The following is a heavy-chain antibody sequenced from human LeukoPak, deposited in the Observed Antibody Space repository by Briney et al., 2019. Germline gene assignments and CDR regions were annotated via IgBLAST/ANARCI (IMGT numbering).Heavy chain of an antibody. D-gene: IGHD3-10*01. CDR1: GGSISSSRYY. Sequence: SETLSLTRSVSGGSISSSRYYWGWIRQPPGKGLEWIGSISYSGSTYYNPSLKSRVTISLDTSKNQFSLKLSSVTAADTAVYYRARSNYYGSFVYAMDVWGQGTTVTVSS. J-gene: IGHJ6*02. V-gene: IGHV4-39*01. CDR2: ISYSGST. CDR3: ARSNYYGSFVYAMDV.